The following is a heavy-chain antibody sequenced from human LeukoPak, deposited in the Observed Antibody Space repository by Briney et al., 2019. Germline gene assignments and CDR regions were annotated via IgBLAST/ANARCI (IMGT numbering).Heavy chain of an antibody. CDR2: ISGSGGST. Sequence: GGSLRLSCAASGFTFSSYAMSWVRQAPGKGLEWVSAISGSGGSTYYADSVKGRFTISRDNSKNTLYLQMNSLRAEDTAIYYRAKNRALHEIDYWGQGTLVTVSS. CDR1: GFTFSSYA. CDR3: AKNRALHEIDY. J-gene: IGHJ4*02. V-gene: IGHV3-23*01. D-gene: IGHD2-21*01.